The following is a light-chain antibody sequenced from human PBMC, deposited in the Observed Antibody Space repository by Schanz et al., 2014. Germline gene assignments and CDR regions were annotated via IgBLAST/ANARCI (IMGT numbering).Light chain of an antibody. CDR2: DAS. V-gene: IGKV3-11*01. CDR1: QSISSY. Sequence: EIVLTQSPATLSLSPGERATLSCRASQSISSYLAWYQQKPGQAPRLLIYDASNRATGIPARFSGSGSGTDFTLTISSLEPEDFAIYYCQQYGGSFTFGPGTRVDIK. J-gene: IGKJ3*01. CDR3: QQYGGSFT.